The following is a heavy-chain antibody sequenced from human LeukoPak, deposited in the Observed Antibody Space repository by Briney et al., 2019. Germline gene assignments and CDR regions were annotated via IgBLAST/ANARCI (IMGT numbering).Heavy chain of an antibody. D-gene: IGHD6-19*01. V-gene: IGHV5-51*01. CDR1: GYSFTSYW. J-gene: IGHJ3*02. CDR3: ARRSGSGWWSHAFDI. Sequence: GESLKISCKGSGYSFTSYWIGWVRQMPGKGLEWMGIIYPGDSDTRYSPSFQGQVTISADKSISTAYLQWSSLKASDTAMYYCARRSGSGWWSHAFDIWGQGTKVTVSS. CDR2: IYPGDSDT.